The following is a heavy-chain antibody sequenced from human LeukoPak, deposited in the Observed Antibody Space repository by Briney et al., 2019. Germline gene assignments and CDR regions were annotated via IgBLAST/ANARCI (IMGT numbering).Heavy chain of an antibody. CDR1: GGSFSGYY. V-gene: IGHV4-34*01. CDR3: ERDSRGGSPTPFDY. CDR2: INHSGST. J-gene: IGHJ4*02. D-gene: IGHD1-26*01. Sequence: EPSETLSLTCAVYGGSFSGYYWSWIRQPPGKGLEWIGEINHSGSTNYNPSLKSRVTISVDTSKNQFSLKLSSVTAADTAVYYCERDSRGGSPTPFDYWGQGTLVTVSS.